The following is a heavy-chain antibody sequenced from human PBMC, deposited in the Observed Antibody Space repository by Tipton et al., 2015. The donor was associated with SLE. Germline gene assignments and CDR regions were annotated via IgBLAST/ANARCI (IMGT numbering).Heavy chain of an antibody. V-gene: IGHV4-59*01. CDR3: ARDRLGGPFDS. Sequence: TLSLTCTVSGGSFSGYYWNWIRQPPGKGLEWIGYIYDSGTTNFNPSLKSRVIISEDTSKNQFSLKLSSVTAGDTAVYYCARDRLGGPFDSWGQGTLVTVSS. J-gene: IGHJ4*02. CDR1: GGSFSGYY. CDR2: IYDSGTT. D-gene: IGHD1-26*01.